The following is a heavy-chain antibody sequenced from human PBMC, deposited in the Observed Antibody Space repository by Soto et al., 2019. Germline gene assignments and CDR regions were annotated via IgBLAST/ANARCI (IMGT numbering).Heavy chain of an antibody. CDR3: ASAQPTIFGVVTLNYYYYGMDV. CDR2: ISGSGGST. J-gene: IGHJ6*02. CDR1: GFTFSSYA. V-gene: IGHV3-23*01. Sequence: PGGSLRLSCAASGFTFSSYAVSWVRQAPGKGLEWVSAISGSGGSTYYADSVKGRFTISRDNSKNTLYLQMNSLRAEDTAVYYCASAQPTIFGVVTLNYYYYGMDVWGQGTTVTVSS. D-gene: IGHD3-3*01.